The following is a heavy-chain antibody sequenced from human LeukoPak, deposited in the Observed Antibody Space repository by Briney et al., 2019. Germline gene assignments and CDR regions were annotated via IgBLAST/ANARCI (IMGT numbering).Heavy chain of an antibody. CDR1: GYTFTSYD. J-gene: IGHJ5*02. Sequence: AASVKVSCKASGYTFTSYDINWVRQATGQGLEWMGWMNPNSGNTGYAQKFQGRVTMTRNTSISTAYMELSSLRSEDTAVYYCARNPYSGSYYARHNWFDPWGQGTLVTVSS. V-gene: IGHV1-8*01. D-gene: IGHD1-26*01. CDR2: MNPNSGNT. CDR3: ARNPYSGSYYARHNWFDP.